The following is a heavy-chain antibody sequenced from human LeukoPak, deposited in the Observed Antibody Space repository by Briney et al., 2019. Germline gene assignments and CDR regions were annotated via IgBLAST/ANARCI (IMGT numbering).Heavy chain of an antibody. CDR3: AKFIGLSAGGDWGVFDS. Sequence: GGSLRLSCAASGFTFSSYAMSWVRQAPGKGLEWVLAISGSGGNTYYADSVKGRFTISRDNSENTLYLQMNSLRAEDTAVYYCAKFIGLSAGGDWGVFDSWGEGTLVTVSS. CDR1: GFTFSSYA. D-gene: IGHD6-13*01. CDR2: ISGSGGNT. J-gene: IGHJ4*02. V-gene: IGHV3-23*01.